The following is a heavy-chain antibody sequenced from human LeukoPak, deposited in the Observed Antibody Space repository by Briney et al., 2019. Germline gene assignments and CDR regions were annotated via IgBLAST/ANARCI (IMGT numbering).Heavy chain of an antibody. CDR2: IYTSVSA. Sequence: SETLSLTCTVSGDSISGFYWNWIRQPAGKGLEWIGRIYTSVSANYNPSLKSRVTMSDDTSKNQFSLKLRSVTAADTAVYYCARDDMVGTYHAFLRYWGQGTLVTVSS. V-gene: IGHV4-4*07. J-gene: IGHJ4*02. CDR3: ARDDMVGTYHAFLRY. CDR1: GDSISGFY. D-gene: IGHD2-21*02.